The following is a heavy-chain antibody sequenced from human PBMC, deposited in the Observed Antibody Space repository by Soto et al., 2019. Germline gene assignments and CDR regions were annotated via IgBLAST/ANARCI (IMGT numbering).Heavy chain of an antibody. D-gene: IGHD5-18*01. Sequence: PGGSLRLSCAASGFTFSSYWMSWVRQAPGKGLEWVANIKQDGSEKYYVDSVKGRFTISRDNAKNSLYLQMNSLRAEDTAVYYCARDPRAMADYYYYYYGMDVWGQGTTVTVSS. V-gene: IGHV3-7*03. CDR2: IKQDGSEK. CDR1: GFTFSSYW. J-gene: IGHJ6*02. CDR3: ARDPRAMADYYYYYYGMDV.